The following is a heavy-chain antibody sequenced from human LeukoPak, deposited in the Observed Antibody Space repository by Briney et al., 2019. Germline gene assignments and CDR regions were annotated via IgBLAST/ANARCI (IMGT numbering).Heavy chain of an antibody. CDR3: ARGSKYDSGPFDY. D-gene: IGHD3-10*01. V-gene: IGHV3-33*01. CDR2: IWYDGSNK. Sequence: GGSLRLSCEVSGFTFSSFGMHWVRQAPGKGLEWVAVIWYDGSNKYYADSVKGRFTISRDNSKNTLYLQMNSLRAEDSAVFYCARGSKYDSGPFDYWGQGTLVTVSP. J-gene: IGHJ4*02. CDR1: GFTFSSFG.